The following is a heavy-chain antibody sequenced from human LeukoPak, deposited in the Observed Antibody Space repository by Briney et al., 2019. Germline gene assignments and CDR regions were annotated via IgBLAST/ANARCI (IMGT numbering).Heavy chain of an antibody. J-gene: IGHJ4*02. CDR3: ARGKARGYSYGLYY. D-gene: IGHD5-18*01. CDR1: GGSFSGYY. Sequence: PSETLSLTCAVYGGSFSGYYWSWIRQPPGKGLEWIGEINHSGSTSYNPSLKSRVTISVDTSKNQFSLKLSSVTAADTAVYYCARGKARGYSYGLYYWGQGTLVTVSS. V-gene: IGHV4-34*01. CDR2: INHSGST.